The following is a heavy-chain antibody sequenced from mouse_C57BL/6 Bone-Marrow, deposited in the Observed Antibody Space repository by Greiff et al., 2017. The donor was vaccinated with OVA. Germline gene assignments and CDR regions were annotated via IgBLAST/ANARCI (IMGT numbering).Heavy chain of an antibody. Sequence: VQLQESGGGLVKPGGSLKLSCAASGFTFSSYAMSWVRQTPEKRLEWVATISDGGSYTYYPDNVKGRFTISRDNAKNNLYLQMSHLKSEDTAMYYCARADITTAGDFDYWGQGTTLTVSS. CDR2: ISDGGSYT. V-gene: IGHV5-4*01. CDR1: GFTFSSYA. CDR3: ARADITTAGDFDY. J-gene: IGHJ2*01. D-gene: IGHD1-1*01.